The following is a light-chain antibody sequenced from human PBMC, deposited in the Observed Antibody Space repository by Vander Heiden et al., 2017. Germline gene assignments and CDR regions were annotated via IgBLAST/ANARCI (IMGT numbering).Light chain of an antibody. J-gene: IGKJ1*01. CDR1: QGISSY. CDR2: AAS. CDR3: QQEDSYHVYT. V-gene: IGKV1-8*01. Sequence: AIRLTHSPSSFPASTGDRVTITCRASQGISSYLAWYQQKPGKAPKLLIYAASTLQRGVPSRFSGSGCGTDVTLTISCRQSEDFATYYCQQEDSYHVYTFGQGTKLEIK.